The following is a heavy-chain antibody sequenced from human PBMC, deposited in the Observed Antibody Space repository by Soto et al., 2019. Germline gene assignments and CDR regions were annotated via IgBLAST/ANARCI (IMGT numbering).Heavy chain of an antibody. D-gene: IGHD6-13*01. CDR1: GFTFSDHY. CDR3: ARRGSSSWYGY. CDR2: IRNKANSYTA. Sequence: PLRLPCAASGFTFSDHYMDWISQASGKGLEWVGRIRNKANSYTAEYAASVKGRFTISRDDSKNSLYLQMNSLKIEDTAVYYCARRGSSSWYGYWGQGTLVTVSS. V-gene: IGHV3-72*01. J-gene: IGHJ4*02.